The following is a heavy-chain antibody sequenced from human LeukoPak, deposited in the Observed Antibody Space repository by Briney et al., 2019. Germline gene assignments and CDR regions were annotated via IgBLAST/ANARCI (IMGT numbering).Heavy chain of an antibody. D-gene: IGHD6-19*01. J-gene: IGHJ4*02. V-gene: IGHV3-53*01. Sequence: AGGSLRLSCAASGFTVSSNYMSWVRQAPGKGLEWVSVIYSGGSTYYADSVKGRFTISRDNSKNTLYLQMNSLRAEDTAVYYCAGVAEGPDFDYWGQGTLVTVSS. CDR2: IYSGGST. CDR3: AGVAEGPDFDY. CDR1: GFTVSSNY.